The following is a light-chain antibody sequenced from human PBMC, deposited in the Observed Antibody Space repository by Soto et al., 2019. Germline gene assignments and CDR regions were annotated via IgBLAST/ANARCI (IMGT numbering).Light chain of an antibody. Sequence: DIQMTQSPSSLSASVGDRVTITCRASQGISNYLAWYQQKPGKVAKLLIYAASTLQSGVPSRFSGSGSGTDFTLTISSLQPEDVATYYCQKYNSAPYTFGQGPQLEIK. CDR2: AAS. CDR3: QKYNSAPYT. V-gene: IGKV1-27*01. J-gene: IGKJ2*01. CDR1: QGISNY.